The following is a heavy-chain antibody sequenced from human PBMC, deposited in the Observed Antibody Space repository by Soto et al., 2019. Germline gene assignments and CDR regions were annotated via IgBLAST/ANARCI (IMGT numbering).Heavy chain of an antibody. CDR3: ARVLVVVPAAIYYYGMDV. CDR1: GFTFSSYG. Sequence: PGGSLRLSCAASGFTFSSYGMHWVRQAPGKGLEWVAVIWYDGSNKYYADSVKGRFTISRDNSKNTLYLQMNSLRAEDTAVYYCARVLVVVPAAIYYYGMDVWGQGTTVTVSS. CDR2: IWYDGSNK. D-gene: IGHD2-2*01. J-gene: IGHJ6*02. V-gene: IGHV3-33*01.